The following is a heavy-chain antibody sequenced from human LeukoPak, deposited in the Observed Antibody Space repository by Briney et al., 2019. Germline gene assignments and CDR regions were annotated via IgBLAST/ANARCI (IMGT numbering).Heavy chain of an antibody. CDR3: ASSIDGYNWDFDY. CDR1: GGTFSSYA. D-gene: IGHD5-24*01. CDR2: IIPIFGIA. J-gene: IGHJ4*02. V-gene: IGHV1-69*05. Sequence: ASVKVSCKASGGTFSSYAISWVRQAPGQGLEWMGGIIPIFGIANYAQKFQGRVTITTDESTSIAYMELSSLRSEDTAVYYCASSIDGYNWDFDYWGQGTLVTVSS.